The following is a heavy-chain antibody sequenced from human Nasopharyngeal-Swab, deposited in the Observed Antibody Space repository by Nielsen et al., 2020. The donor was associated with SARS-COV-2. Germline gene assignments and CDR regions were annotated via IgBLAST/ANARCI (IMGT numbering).Heavy chain of an antibody. Sequence: GESLKISCAASRFTFSSYAMSWVRQAPGKGLEWVAVISYDGSNKYYADSVKGRFTISRDNSKNTLYLQMNSLRAEDTAVYYCAKTSQLNYYYYMDVWGKGTTVTVSS. CDR1: RFTFSSYA. J-gene: IGHJ6*03. V-gene: IGHV3-30*18. CDR2: ISYDGSNK. D-gene: IGHD2-2*01. CDR3: AKTSQLNYYYYMDV.